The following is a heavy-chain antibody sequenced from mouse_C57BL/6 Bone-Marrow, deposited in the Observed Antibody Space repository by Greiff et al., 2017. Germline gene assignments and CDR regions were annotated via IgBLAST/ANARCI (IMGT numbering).Heavy chain of an antibody. V-gene: IGHV1-55*01. Sequence: QVQLKQPGAELVKPGASVTMSCKASGYTFTSYWITWVKQRPGQGLEWIGDIYPGSGSTNYNEKFKSKATLTVDTSSSTAYMQLSSLTSEDSAVYYCARVWGIYYYGPDYWGQGTTLTVSS. CDR2: IYPGSGST. J-gene: IGHJ2*01. CDR3: ARVWGIYYYGPDY. CDR1: GYTFTSYW. D-gene: IGHD1-1*01.